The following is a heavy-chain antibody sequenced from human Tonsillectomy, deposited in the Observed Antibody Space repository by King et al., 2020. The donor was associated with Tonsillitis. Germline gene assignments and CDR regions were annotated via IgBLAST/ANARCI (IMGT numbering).Heavy chain of an antibody. CDR2: IFYNGNT. CDR3: ARDGWSQHSPSPPGYFDL. CDR1: GGSITSYY. J-gene: IGHJ2*01. Sequence: QLQESGPGLVKPSETLSLTCTVSGGSITSYYWSWIRQPPGKGLEWIGYIFYNGNTYYNPSLKSRVTISVDTPKKQFSLKLGSVTAADTAVYYCARDGWSQHSPSPPGYFDLWGRGTLVTVSS. V-gene: IGHV4-59*01. D-gene: IGHD2-15*01.